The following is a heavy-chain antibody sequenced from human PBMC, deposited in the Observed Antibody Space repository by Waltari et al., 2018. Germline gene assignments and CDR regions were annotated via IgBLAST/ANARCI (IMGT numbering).Heavy chain of an antibody. CDR1: GYTLTSYY. Sequence: QVQLVQSGAEVKKPGASVKVSCKASGYTLTSYYMHWVRQAPGQGLEWMGRLKPNSGDTNNERNGQDRVTMTRDTSVNTAYMVVGRLTSDDTAVYFCARESAFSTSWYPGFDPWGQGTLVTVAS. V-gene: IGHV1-2*06. CDR3: ARESAFSTSWYPGFDP. D-gene: IGHD2-2*01. J-gene: IGHJ5*02. CDR2: LKPNSGDT.